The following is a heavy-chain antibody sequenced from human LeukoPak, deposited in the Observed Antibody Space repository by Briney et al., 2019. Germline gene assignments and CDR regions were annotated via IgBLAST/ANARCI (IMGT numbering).Heavy chain of an antibody. J-gene: IGHJ6*02. CDR2: IIPILGIA. Sequence: SVKVSCKASGGTFSSYAISWVRQAPGQGLEWMGRIIPILGIANYAQKFQGRVTITADKSTSTAYMELSSLRSEDTAVYYCAGGGSGSYYSPLYYYYYGMDVWGQGTTVTVSS. CDR1: GGTFSSYA. V-gene: IGHV1-69*04. CDR3: AGGGSGSYYSPLYYYYYGMDV. D-gene: IGHD3-10*01.